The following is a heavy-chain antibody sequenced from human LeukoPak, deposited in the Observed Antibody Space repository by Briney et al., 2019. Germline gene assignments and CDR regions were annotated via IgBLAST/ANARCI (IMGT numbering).Heavy chain of an antibody. CDR3: ARDPQYCSGGSCYSFDY. J-gene: IGHJ4*02. CDR2: IISSSSYI. V-gene: IGHV3-21*01. D-gene: IGHD2-15*01. Sequence: GGSLRLSCAAPGFTFSTYSMNWVRQAPGKGLEWVSSIISSSSYIYYADSVKGRFTISRDNAKNSLYLQMNSLRAEDTAVYYCARDPQYCSGGSCYSFDYWGQGTLVTVSS. CDR1: GFTFSTYS.